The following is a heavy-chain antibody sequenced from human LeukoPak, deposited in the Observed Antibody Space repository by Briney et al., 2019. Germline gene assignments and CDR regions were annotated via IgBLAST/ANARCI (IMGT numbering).Heavy chain of an antibody. Sequence: PGGSLRLSCAASGLTFSSYAMRWVGQAPGKGLEWVSGISGSGGSTHYADSVKGRFTISRGNSKNTLYLQMNSLRAEDRAVYYCAKGEGYSYGLQDYWGQGTLVTVSS. V-gene: IGHV3-23*01. D-gene: IGHD5-18*01. CDR3: AKGEGYSYGLQDY. J-gene: IGHJ4*02. CDR2: ISGSGGST. CDR1: GLTFSSYA.